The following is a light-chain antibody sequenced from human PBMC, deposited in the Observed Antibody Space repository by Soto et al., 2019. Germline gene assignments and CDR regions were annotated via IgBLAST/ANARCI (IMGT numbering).Light chain of an antibody. Sequence: DIQMTQSPSTLSASVGDRVTINCRASQSISSWLAWYQQKPGKAPKLLIYDASSLESGVPSRFSGSGSGTEFTLTISSLQPDDFATYYCQQYRAFGQGTKV. CDR2: DAS. J-gene: IGKJ1*01. CDR1: QSISSW. CDR3: QQYRA. V-gene: IGKV1-5*01.